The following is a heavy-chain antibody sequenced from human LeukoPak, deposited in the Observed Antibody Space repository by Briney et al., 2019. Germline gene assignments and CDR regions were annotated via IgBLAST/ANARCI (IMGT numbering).Heavy chain of an antibody. V-gene: IGHV4-61*02. CDR1: GGSISSGSYY. Sequence: SETLSLTCTVSGGSISSGSYYWSWIRQPAGKGLEWIGRIYTSGSTNYNPSLKSRVTISVDTSKNQFSLELSSVTAADTAVYYCARADWGYDGYNFRWAFDIWGQGTMVTVSS. CDR2: IYTSGST. CDR3: ARADWGYDGYNFRWAFDI. D-gene: IGHD5-24*01. J-gene: IGHJ3*02.